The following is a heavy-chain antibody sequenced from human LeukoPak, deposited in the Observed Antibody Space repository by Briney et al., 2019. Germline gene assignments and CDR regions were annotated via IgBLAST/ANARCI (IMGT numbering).Heavy chain of an antibody. CDR3: ASGRAAGVDY. J-gene: IGHJ4*02. CDR1: GFTFSSYW. Sequence: GGSLRLSCAASGFTFSSYWMHWVRQAPGKGLVWVSRINSDRSSTSYADSVKGRFTISRDNAKNSLYLQMNSLRAEDTAVYYCASGRAAGVDYWGQGTLVTVSS. D-gene: IGHD6-13*01. CDR2: INSDRSST. V-gene: IGHV3-74*01.